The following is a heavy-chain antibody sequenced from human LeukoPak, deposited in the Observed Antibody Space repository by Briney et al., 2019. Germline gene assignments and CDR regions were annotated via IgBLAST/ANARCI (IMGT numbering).Heavy chain of an antibody. CDR1: GGSISSSNYY. V-gene: IGHV4-39*01. D-gene: IGHD3-22*01. CDR2: IYYSGST. Sequence: PSETLSLTCSVSGGSISSSNYYWGGIRQPPGKGLEWIGRIYYSGSTYYNPSLKSRVTISVDTSKNQVSLRLSSVTAADTAVYYCASGHYDSSGYYYPFDYWGQGTLVTVSS. J-gene: IGHJ4*02. CDR3: ASGHYDSSGYYYPFDY.